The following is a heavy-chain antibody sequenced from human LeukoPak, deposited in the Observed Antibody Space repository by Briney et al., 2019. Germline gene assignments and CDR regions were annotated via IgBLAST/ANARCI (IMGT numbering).Heavy chain of an antibody. V-gene: IGHV3-64*01. Sequence: GGSLRLSCAASGFTFTTYAMHWVRQAPGRGLEYVSAISTDGGGTYYANSVKGRFTISRDNSKNTLYLQMGSLRVEDMAVYYYARYSSGSCYDYWGQGTLVTVSS. D-gene: IGHD6-13*01. J-gene: IGHJ4*02. CDR2: ISTDGGGT. CDR1: GFTFTTYA. CDR3: ARYSSGSCYDY.